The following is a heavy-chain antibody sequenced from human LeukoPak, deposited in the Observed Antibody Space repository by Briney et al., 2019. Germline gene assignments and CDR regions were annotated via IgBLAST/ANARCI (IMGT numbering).Heavy chain of an antibody. CDR1: GGSISSYY. Sequence: SETLSLTCAVSGGSISSYYWSWIRQPPGKGLEWIGYIYYSGGTNYNPSLKSRVTISVDTSKNQFSLKLSPVTAADTAVYYCARQSNPGYSSSWFDYWGQGTLVTVSS. CDR3: ARQSNPGYSSSWFDY. CDR2: IYYSGGT. J-gene: IGHJ4*02. V-gene: IGHV4-59*08. D-gene: IGHD6-13*01.